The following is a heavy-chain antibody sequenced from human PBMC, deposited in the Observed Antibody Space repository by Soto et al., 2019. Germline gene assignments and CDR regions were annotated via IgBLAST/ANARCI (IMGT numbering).Heavy chain of an antibody. CDR2: IYYSGST. D-gene: IGHD6-13*01. Sequence: SETLSLTCTVSGGSISSGDYYWSWIRKPPGKGLEWIGYIYYSGSTYYNPSLKSRVTISVDTSKNQFSLKLSSVTAADTAVYYCARELGPSSSWGKIDYWGQGTLVTVS. V-gene: IGHV4-30-4*01. CDR3: ARELGPSSSWGKIDY. CDR1: GGSISSGDYY. J-gene: IGHJ4*02.